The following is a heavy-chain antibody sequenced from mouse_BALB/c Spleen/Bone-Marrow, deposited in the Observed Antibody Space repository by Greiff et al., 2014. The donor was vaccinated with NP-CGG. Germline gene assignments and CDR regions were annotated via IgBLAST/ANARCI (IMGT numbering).Heavy chain of an antibody. V-gene: IGHV2-2*02. CDR1: GFSLTSYG. Sequence: VKLVESGPGLVQPSQSLSITCTVSGFSLTSYGVHWVRQSPGKGLEWLGVIWSGGSTDYNAAFISRLSISKDSSKSQVFFKMNSLQANDTAVYYCARNYDYDFDYWGQGTTLTVSS. CDR3: ARNYDYDFDY. D-gene: IGHD2-4*01. CDR2: IWSGGST. J-gene: IGHJ2*01.